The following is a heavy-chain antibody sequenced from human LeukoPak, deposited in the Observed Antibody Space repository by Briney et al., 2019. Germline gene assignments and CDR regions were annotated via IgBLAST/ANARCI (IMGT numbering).Heavy chain of an antibody. CDR3: AKDTNYDILTGKFDY. J-gene: IGHJ4*02. D-gene: IGHD3-9*01. CDR2: ISWNSGSI. Sequence: GGSLRLSCAVSGFTLDTYAMHWVRQAPGKGLEWVSGISWNSGSIGYADSVKGRFTISRDNAKNSLYLQMNSLRAEDTALYYCAKDTNYDILTGKFDYWGQGTLVTVSS. V-gene: IGHV3-9*01. CDR1: GFTLDTYA.